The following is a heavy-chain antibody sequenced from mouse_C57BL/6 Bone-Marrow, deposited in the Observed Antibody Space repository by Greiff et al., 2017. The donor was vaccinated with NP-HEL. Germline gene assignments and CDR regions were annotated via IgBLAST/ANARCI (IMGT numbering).Heavy chain of an antibody. Sequence: EFQLQQSGPELVKPGASVKISCKASGYTFTDYYMNWVKQSHGKSLEWIGDINPNNGGTSYNQKFKGKATLTVDKSSSTAYMELRSLTSEDSAVYYCARDYYGSSYDCWYFDVWGTGTTVTVSS. J-gene: IGHJ1*03. D-gene: IGHD1-1*01. CDR2: INPNNGGT. V-gene: IGHV1-26*01. CDR1: GYTFTDYY. CDR3: ARDYYGSSYDCWYFDV.